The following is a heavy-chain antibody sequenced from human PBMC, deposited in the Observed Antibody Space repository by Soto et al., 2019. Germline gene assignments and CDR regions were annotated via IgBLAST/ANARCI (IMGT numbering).Heavy chain of an antibody. CDR1: GGSISSYY. D-gene: IGHD2-2*01. J-gene: IGHJ5*02. Sequence: PSETLSLTCTVSGGSISSYYWSWIRQPAGKGLEWIGRIYTSGSTNYNPSLKSRVTMSVDTSKNQFSLKLSSVTAADTAVYYCARDTDIVVAHNWIDPWGQGTLVTVSS. CDR2: IYTSGST. CDR3: ARDTDIVVAHNWIDP. V-gene: IGHV4-4*07.